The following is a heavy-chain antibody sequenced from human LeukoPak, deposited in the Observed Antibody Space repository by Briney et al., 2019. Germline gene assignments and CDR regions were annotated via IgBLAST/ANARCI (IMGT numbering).Heavy chain of an antibody. CDR2: ISYDGSNK. CDR3: ARGAGTYYNPEYYYYYMDV. J-gene: IGHJ6*03. D-gene: IGHD3-10*01. Sequence: GGSLRLSCAASGFTFSSYVMHWVRQAPGKGLEWVAVISYDGSNKYYADSVKGRFTISRDNSKNTLYLQMNSLRAEDTAVSYCARGAGTYYNPEYYYYYMDVWGQGTTVTVSS. V-gene: IGHV3-30*07. CDR1: GFTFSSYV.